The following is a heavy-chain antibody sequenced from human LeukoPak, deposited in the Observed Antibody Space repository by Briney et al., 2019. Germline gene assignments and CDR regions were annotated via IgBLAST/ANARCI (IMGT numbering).Heavy chain of an antibody. CDR3: ARDGSGYYTRGYFDY. CDR2: ISYDGSNK. CDR1: GFTFSSYA. Sequence: GGSLRLSCAAPGFTFSSYAMHWVRQAPGKGLEWVAVISYDGSNKYYADSVKGRFTISRDNSKNTLYLQMNSLRAEDTAVYYCARDGSGYYTRGYFDYWGQGTLVTVSS. V-gene: IGHV3-30-3*01. J-gene: IGHJ4*02. D-gene: IGHD3-22*01.